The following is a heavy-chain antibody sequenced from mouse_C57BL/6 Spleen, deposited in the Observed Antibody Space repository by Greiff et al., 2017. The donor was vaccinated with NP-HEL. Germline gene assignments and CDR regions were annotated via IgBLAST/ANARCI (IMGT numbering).Heavy chain of an antibody. CDR3: ARRYYDYDEGYYFDY. D-gene: IGHD2-4*01. Sequence: VQLQQPGAELVMPGASVKLSCKASGYTFTSYWMHWVKQRPGQGLEWIGEIDPSDSYTNYNQKFKGKSTLTVDKSSSTAYMQLSSLTSEDSAVYYCARRYYDYDEGYYFDYWGQGTTLTVSS. CDR1: GYTFTSYW. V-gene: IGHV1-69*01. CDR2: IDPSDSYT. J-gene: IGHJ2*01.